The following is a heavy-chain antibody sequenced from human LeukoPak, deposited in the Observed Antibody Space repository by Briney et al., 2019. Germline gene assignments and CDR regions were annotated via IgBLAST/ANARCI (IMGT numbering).Heavy chain of an antibody. CDR2: ISYDGSNK. CDR3: AKAGETYYYGSVTFDY. CDR1: GFTFSSYG. Sequence: GGSLRLSRAASGFTFSSYGMHWVRQAPGKGLEWVAVISYDGSNKHYADSVKGRFTISRDNSKNTLYLQMNSLRAEDTAVYYCAKAGETYYYGSVTFDYWGQGTLVTVSS. D-gene: IGHD3-10*01. J-gene: IGHJ4*02. V-gene: IGHV3-30*18.